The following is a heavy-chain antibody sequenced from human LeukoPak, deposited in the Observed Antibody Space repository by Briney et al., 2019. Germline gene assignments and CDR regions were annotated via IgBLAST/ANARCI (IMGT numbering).Heavy chain of an antibody. CDR1: GGSITSGSYY. J-gene: IGHJ5*02. CDR3: ARTWWGLPTT. D-gene: IGHD2-15*01. Sequence: PSETLSLTCTVSGGSITSGSYYWGWVRQPPGKGPEWIGFMYYSGSTYYNPSLKSRVTISVDTSKNQFSLKLTSVTPEDTAIYYCARTWWGLPTTWDQGTLVTVSS. V-gene: IGHV4-39*07. CDR2: MYYSGST.